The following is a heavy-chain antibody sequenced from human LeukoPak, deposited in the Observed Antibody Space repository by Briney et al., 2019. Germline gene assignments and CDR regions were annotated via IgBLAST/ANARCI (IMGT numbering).Heavy chain of an antibody. J-gene: IGHJ4*02. CDR1: GYTFTSYG. Sequence: GASVKVSCKASGYTFTSYGISWVRQAPGQGLEWMGWISGYNGKTNYAQKLQGRVTMTTDTSTSTAYMELRSLRSDDTAVYYCARDYRDVLLWFGELSKWGQGTLVTVS. CDR3: ARDYRDVLLWFGELSK. CDR2: ISGYNGKT. D-gene: IGHD3-10*01. V-gene: IGHV1-18*01.